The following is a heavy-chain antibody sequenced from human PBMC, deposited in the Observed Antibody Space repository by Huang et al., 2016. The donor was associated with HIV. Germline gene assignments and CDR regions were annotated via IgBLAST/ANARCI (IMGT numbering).Heavy chain of an antibody. CDR1: GYTFSNYD. J-gene: IGHJ4*02. CDR2: RNPNSGNT. V-gene: IGHV1-8*01. D-gene: IGHD2-15*01. Sequence: QVQLVQSGAEVKKPGASVKVSCKASGYTFSNYDINGVRQAPGQGLEWRGWRNPNSGNTGYARKFQGRVTRTRSTSISTAYMELSRLRFEDTAVYYCATLPPVNYGRSGGRVRDYWGQGSLVTVSS. CDR3: ATLPPVNYGRSGGRVRDY.